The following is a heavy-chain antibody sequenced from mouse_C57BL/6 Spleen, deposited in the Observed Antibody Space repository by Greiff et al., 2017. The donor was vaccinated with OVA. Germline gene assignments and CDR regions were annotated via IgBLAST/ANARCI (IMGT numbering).Heavy chain of an antibody. J-gene: IGHJ1*03. D-gene: IGHD1-1*01. Sequence: VKLMESGPELVKPGASVKISCKASGYAFSSSWMNWVKQRPGKGLEWIGRIYPGDGDTNYNGKFKGKATLTADKSSSTAYVQLSSLTSEDSAVYFCARPYYGSSYGYFDVWGTGTTVTVSS. CDR3: ARPYYGSSYGYFDV. CDR2: IYPGDGDT. CDR1: GYAFSSSW. V-gene: IGHV1-82*01.